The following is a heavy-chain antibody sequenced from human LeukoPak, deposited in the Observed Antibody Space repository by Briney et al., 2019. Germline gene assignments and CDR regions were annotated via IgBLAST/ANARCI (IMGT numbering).Heavy chain of an antibody. V-gene: IGHV1-2*02. D-gene: IGHD5-12*01. J-gene: IGHJ5*02. CDR2: INPNSGGT. CDR1: GYTFTGYY. CDR3: ARGGYSGYDTSFYDP. Sequence: GASVKVSCKASGYTFTGYYMHWVRQAPGQGLEWMGWINPNSGGTNYAQKFQGRVTITADKSTSTAYMELSSLRSEDTAVYYCARGGYSGYDTSFYDPWGQGTLVTVSS.